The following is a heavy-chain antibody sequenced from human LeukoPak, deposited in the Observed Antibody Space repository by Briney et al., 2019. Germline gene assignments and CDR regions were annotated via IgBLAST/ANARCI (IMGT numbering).Heavy chain of an antibody. CDR2: IWYDGSNK. CDR1: GFTFSSYG. D-gene: IGHD6-13*01. CDR3: AREDFSSSHNWFDP. Sequence: PGRSLRLSCAASGFTFSSYGMHWVRQAPGKGLEWVAVIWYDGSNKYYADSVKGRFTISRDNSKNTLYLQMNSLRAEDTAVYYCAREDFSSSHNWFDPWGQGTLVTVSS. J-gene: IGHJ5*02. V-gene: IGHV3-33*08.